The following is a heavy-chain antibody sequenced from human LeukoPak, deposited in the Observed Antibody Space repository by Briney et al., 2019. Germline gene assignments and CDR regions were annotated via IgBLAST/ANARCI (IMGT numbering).Heavy chain of an antibody. Sequence: PGASLRLSCAASGFTFSSDAMSWVRQAPGTGLEWCSAISGSGGSTYYADSVKGRFTISRDNSKNTLYLQMNSLRAEDTAVYYCAKTGYSYGLPRVAFDIWGQGTMVTVSS. V-gene: IGHV3-23*01. CDR1: GFTFSSDA. J-gene: IGHJ3*02. CDR2: ISGSGGST. CDR3: AKTGYSYGLPRVAFDI. D-gene: IGHD5-18*01.